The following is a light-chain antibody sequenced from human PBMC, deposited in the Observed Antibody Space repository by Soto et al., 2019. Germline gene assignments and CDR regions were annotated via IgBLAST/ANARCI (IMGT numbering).Light chain of an antibody. CDR2: DAS. J-gene: IGKJ2*01. CDR1: QSISRW. CDR3: LQYAIYSWP. Sequence: DIQMTHSPSTLSASVGDRVIITCRARQSISRWFAWYQQKPGKAPKLLIYDASSLKSGVPSRFSGSGSGTQFTLTISSLQLDDFSTYYRLQYAIYSWPLGHVTK. V-gene: IGKV1-5*01.